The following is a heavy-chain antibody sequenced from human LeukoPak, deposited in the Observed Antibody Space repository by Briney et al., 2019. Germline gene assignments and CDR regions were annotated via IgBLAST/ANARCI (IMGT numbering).Heavy chain of an antibody. CDR2: IWYDGSNK. Sequence: GGSLRLSCAASGFTFSSYGMHWVRQAPGKGLEWVAVIWYDGSNKYYADSVKGRFTISRDNSKNTLYLQMNSLRAEDTAVYYCARGRDIGYYYDSSGQGDWFDPWGQGTLVTVSS. CDR1: GFTFSSYG. D-gene: IGHD3-22*01. J-gene: IGHJ5*02. V-gene: IGHV3-33*01. CDR3: ARGRDIGYYYDSSGQGDWFDP.